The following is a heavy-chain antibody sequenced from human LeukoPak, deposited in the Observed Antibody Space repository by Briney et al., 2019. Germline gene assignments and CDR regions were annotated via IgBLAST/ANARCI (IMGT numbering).Heavy chain of an antibody. CDR3: ASVVLAARPPDYYYYYMDV. V-gene: IGHV1-69*05. Sequence: SVKVSCKASGGTFSIYAISWVRQAPGQGLEWMGGIIPIFGTANYAQKFQGRVTITTDESTSTAYMELSSLRSEDTAVYYCASVVLAARPPDYYYYYMDVWGKGTTVTVSS. J-gene: IGHJ6*03. D-gene: IGHD6-6*01. CDR1: GGTFSIYA. CDR2: IIPIFGTA.